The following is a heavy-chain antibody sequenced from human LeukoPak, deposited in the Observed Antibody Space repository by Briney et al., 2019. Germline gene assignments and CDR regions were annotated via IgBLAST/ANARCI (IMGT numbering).Heavy chain of an antibody. CDR3: ANSAITMIATGAFDI. CDR2: ISGSGGST. J-gene: IGHJ3*02. CDR1: GFTFSSYS. D-gene: IGHD3-22*01. Sequence: PGGSLRLSCAASGFTFSSYSMNWVRQAPGKGLEWVSAISGSGGSTYYADSVKGRFTISRDNSKNTLYLQMNSLRAEDTAVYYCANSAITMIATGAFDIWGQGTMVTVSS. V-gene: IGHV3-23*01.